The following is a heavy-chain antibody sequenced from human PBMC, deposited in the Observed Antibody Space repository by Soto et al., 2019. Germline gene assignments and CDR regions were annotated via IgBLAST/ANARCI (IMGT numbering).Heavy chain of an antibody. Sequence: GGSLRLSCAASGFTFSDFYMSWIRQAPGKGLEWISYISSSGDSINYADSVKGRFTISRDNAKNLLYLQMNSLRPEDTAVYYCARAPHYDSSGYYTIYYFDYWGQGTLVTVSS. CDR1: GFTFSDFY. V-gene: IGHV3-11*01. CDR3: ARAPHYDSSGYYTIYYFDY. J-gene: IGHJ4*02. D-gene: IGHD3-22*01. CDR2: ISSSGDSI.